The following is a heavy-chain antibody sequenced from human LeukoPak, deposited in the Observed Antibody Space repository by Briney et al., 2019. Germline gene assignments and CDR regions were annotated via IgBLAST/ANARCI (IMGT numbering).Heavy chain of an antibody. J-gene: IGHJ4*02. CDR1: GFTFDDYG. D-gene: IGHD2-15*01. CDR3: ARDPGGYCSGGSCYAGDY. Sequence: GGSLRLSCAASGFTFDDYGMSWVRHAPGKGLEWVSGINWNGGSTGYADSVKGRFTISRDNAKNSLYLQMNSLRAEDTALYYCARDPGGYCSGGSCYAGDYWGQGTLVTVSS. CDR2: INWNGGST. V-gene: IGHV3-20*04.